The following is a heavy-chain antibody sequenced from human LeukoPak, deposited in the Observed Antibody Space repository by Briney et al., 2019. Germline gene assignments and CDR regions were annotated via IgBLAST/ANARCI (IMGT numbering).Heavy chain of an antibody. CDR3: AKRGVVIRVILVGFHKEAYYFDS. V-gene: IGHV3-23*01. D-gene: IGHD3-22*01. Sequence: GGSLRLTCAVSGIILSNYGMSWVRQAPGKGLEWVAGISGSDGRTNYADSVKGRFTISRDNPKNTLYLQMSSLRAEDTAVYFCAKRGVVIRVILVGFHKEAYYFDSWGQGALVTVSS. CDR1: GIILSNYG. J-gene: IGHJ4*02. CDR2: ISGSDGRT.